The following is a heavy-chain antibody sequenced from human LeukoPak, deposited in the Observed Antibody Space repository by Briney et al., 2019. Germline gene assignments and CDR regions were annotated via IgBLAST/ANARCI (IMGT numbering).Heavy chain of an antibody. CDR3: ARARHYDFWTGQAVRDYSYYYMDI. Sequence: ASVKVSCKASGYTFSSHGMTWVRQAPGQGLEWMGWLRIDNGKTHIAQKFQDRITVTTDTSTNTLYMEMRSLRPDDTAVYFCARARHYDFWTGQAVRDYSYYYMDIWGTGTSVTVSS. V-gene: IGHV1-18*01. J-gene: IGHJ6*03. D-gene: IGHD3-3*01. CDR2: LRIDNGKT. CDR1: GYTFSSHG.